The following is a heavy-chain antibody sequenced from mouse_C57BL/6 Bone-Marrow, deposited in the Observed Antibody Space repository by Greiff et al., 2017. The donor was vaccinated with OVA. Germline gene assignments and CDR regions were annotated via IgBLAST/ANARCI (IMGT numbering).Heavy chain of an antibody. Sequence: QVQLQQSGPELVKPGASVKISCKASGYAFSSSWMNWVKQRPGKGLEWIGRIYPGDGDTNYNGKFKGKATLTADKSSSTAYMQLSSLTSEDSAVYFCARMGFYYDYWGQGTSVTVSS. CDR2: IYPGDGDT. CDR1: GYAFSSSW. J-gene: IGHJ4*01. V-gene: IGHV1-82*01. D-gene: IGHD2-4*01. CDR3: ARMGFYYDY.